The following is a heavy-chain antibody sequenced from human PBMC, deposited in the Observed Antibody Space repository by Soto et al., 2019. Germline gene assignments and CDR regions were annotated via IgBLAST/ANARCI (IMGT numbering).Heavy chain of an antibody. CDR2: VFYGGT. J-gene: IGHJ4*02. Sequence: LSLTCSVSGRSMSSNYWSWIRQSPDKGLEWLGYVFYGGTDYNPSLGGRVSMSVETPKSQFSLKLTSVTVADTAVYYCASYRGALYFESWGPGILVTVSS. D-gene: IGHD3-16*01. CDR1: GRSMSSNY. V-gene: IGHV4-59*01. CDR3: ASYRGALYFES.